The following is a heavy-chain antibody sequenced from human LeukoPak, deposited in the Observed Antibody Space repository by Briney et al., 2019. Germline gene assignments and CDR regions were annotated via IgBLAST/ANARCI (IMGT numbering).Heavy chain of an antibody. CDR3: ARDAWRRAFNYGMDV. CDR2: ISWSSGNI. Sequence: GRSLRLSCTASGFTFDDYAMNWVRQAPGKGLEWVAGISWSSGNIGYADSVKGRFTISRDNAENSLHLEMNSLRHEDTAVYFCARDAWRRAFNYGMDVWSQGTTVAVSS. CDR1: GFTFDDYA. J-gene: IGHJ6*02. V-gene: IGHV3-9*01. D-gene: IGHD5-12*01.